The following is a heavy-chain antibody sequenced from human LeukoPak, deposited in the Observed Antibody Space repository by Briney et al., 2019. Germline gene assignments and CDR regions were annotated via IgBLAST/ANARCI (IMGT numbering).Heavy chain of an antibody. J-gene: IGHJ1*01. CDR2: IYHSGST. Sequence: PSETLSLTCAVSGGSISSDNWWSWVRQPPGQGLEWIGEIYHSGSTNYNPSLQSRVTISVDKSNNHFSLRLTSATAADTAVYYCATNGWYCLDHWGQGALVTVSS. CDR1: GGSISSDNW. CDR3: ATNGWYCLDH. D-gene: IGHD6-19*01. V-gene: IGHV4-4*02.